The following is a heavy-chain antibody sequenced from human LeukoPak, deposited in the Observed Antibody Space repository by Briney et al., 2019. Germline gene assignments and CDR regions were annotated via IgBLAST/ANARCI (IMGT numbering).Heavy chain of an antibody. Sequence: GGSLRLSCAASGFTFSSYWMHWVRQAPGKGLEWVAVISYDGSNKYYADSVKGRFTISRDNSKNTLYLQMNSLRAEDTAVYYCARESHAFDIWGQGTMVTVSS. CDR2: ISYDGSNK. CDR1: GFTFSSYW. J-gene: IGHJ3*02. CDR3: ARESHAFDI. V-gene: IGHV3-30-3*01.